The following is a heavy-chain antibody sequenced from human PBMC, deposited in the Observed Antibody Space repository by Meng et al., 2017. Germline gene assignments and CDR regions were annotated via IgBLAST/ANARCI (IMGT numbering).Heavy chain of an antibody. CDR1: GGAIRSSNW. J-gene: IGHJ5*02. CDR3: ASRATMVRGVPNWFGP. CDR2: ISHSGST. Sequence: VQLREWGQGLVSPSGTLSLTAAASGGAIRSSNWWSWVRQPPGKGLEWIGEISHSGSTNYNPSLKSRVTISVDKSKNQFSLKLSSVTAADTAVYYCASRATMVRGVPNWFGPWGQGTLVTVSS. D-gene: IGHD3-10*01. V-gene: IGHV4-4*02.